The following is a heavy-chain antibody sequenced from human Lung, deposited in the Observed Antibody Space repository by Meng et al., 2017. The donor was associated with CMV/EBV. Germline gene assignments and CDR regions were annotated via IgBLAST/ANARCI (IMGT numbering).Heavy chain of an antibody. D-gene: IGHD5-24*01. J-gene: IGHJ6*02. CDR3: ARARFDGGMDV. V-gene: IGHV3-30*04. CDR1: GFTFSSFA. Sequence: GGSLRLSCAASGFTFSSFAIHWVRQAPGKGLDWVAVVSYDGTKTYYSDSVKGRFTLSRDNSKNTMYMEMSSLGYEDTAMYYCARARFDGGMDVWGQGTTVTASS. CDR2: VSYDGTKT.